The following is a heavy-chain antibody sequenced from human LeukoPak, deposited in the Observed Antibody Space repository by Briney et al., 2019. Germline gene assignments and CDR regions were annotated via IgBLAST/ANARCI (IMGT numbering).Heavy chain of an antibody. V-gene: IGHV4-34*01. J-gene: IGHJ3*02. D-gene: IGHD3-10*01. CDR3: ARGGHYSDAFDI. CDR1: GGSFSGYY. CDR2: INHSGST. Sequence: SETLSLTCAVYGGSFSGYYWSWIRQPPGKGLEWIGEINHSGSTNYNPSLKSRVTISVDTSKNQFSLKLSSVTAADTAVYYCARGGHYSDAFDIWGQGTRVTVSS.